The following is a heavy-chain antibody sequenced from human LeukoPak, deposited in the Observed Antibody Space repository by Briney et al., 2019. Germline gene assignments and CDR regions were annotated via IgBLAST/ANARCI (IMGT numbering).Heavy chain of an antibody. V-gene: IGHV4-59*01. CDR2: IYYSGTT. CDR1: GGSISSYY. D-gene: IGHD1-1*01. Sequence: SETLSLTCTVSGGSISSYYWSWIRQPPGKGLDCIGYIYYSGTTNYNPSLKSRVTISLDTSKNQFSLKLTSVTAADTAVYYCARVSWFPGTSYYYMDVWGKGTTVTASS. J-gene: IGHJ6*03. CDR3: ARVSWFPGTSYYYMDV.